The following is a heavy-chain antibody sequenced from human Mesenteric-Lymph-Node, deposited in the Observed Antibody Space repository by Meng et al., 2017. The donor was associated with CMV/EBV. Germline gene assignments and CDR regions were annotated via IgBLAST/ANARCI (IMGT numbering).Heavy chain of an antibody. V-gene: IGHV1-8*01. CDR1: GYTFTSYD. Sequence: ASVKVSCKASGYTFTSYDINWVRQATGQGLEWMGWINPNKGNTGYAQKFQGRVTMTRDTSINTAYMELSSLRSDDTAVYYCARGTCTRTNCYTWLDPWGQGTLVTVSS. CDR3: ARGTCTRTNCYTWLDP. J-gene: IGHJ5*02. D-gene: IGHD2-2*02. CDR2: INPNKGNT.